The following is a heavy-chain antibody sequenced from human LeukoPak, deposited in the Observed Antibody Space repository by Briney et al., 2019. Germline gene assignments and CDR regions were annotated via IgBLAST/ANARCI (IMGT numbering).Heavy chain of an antibody. J-gene: IGHJ4*02. V-gene: IGHV3-23*01. CDR3: AKTYYDFWSGYPFDY. CDR2: ISGSGGST. CDR1: GFNFSNYG. Sequence: GGSLRLSCAASGFNFSNYGMHWVRQAPGKGLEWVSAISGSGGSTYYADSVKGRFTISRDNSKNTLYLQMNSLRAEDTAVYYCAKTYYDFWSGYPFDYWGQGTLVTVSS. D-gene: IGHD3-3*01.